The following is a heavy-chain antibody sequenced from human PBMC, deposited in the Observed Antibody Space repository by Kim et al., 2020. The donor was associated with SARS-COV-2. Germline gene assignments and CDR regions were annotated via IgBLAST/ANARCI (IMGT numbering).Heavy chain of an antibody. CDR2: ISYDGSNK. CDR3: AKDAVFLGYYDSSGYFDY. CDR1: GFIFSSYG. D-gene: IGHD3-22*01. J-gene: IGHJ4*02. Sequence: GGSLRLSCAASGFIFSSYGMHWVRQAPGKGLEWMAVISYDGSNKYYADSVKGRFTISRDNSKNTLYLQMNSLRAEDTAVYYCAKDAVFLGYYDSSGYFDYWGQGTLVTVSS. V-gene: IGHV3-30*18.